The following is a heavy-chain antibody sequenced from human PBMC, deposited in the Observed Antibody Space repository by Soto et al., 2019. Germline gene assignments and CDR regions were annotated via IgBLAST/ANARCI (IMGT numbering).Heavy chain of an antibody. CDR2: ISAYNGNT. CDR1: GYTFTSYG. CDR3: ARVHTKKRNDDYWSGSQDY. J-gene: IGHJ4*02. D-gene: IGHD3-3*01. Sequence: QVPLVQSGAEVKKPGASVKVSCKASGYTFTSYGISWVRQAPGQGLEWMGWISAYNGNTNYAQKLQGRVTMTTDTAPSTAYMELRSLRSDDTAVYYCARVHTKKRNDDYWSGSQDYWGQGTLVTVSS. V-gene: IGHV1-18*01.